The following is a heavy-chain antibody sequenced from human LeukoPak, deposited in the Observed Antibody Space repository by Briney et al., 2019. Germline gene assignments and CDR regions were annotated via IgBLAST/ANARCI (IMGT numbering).Heavy chain of an antibody. CDR2: MNPNSGNT. D-gene: IGHD6-19*01. V-gene: IGHV1-8*01. CDR1: GYTFTSYD. J-gene: IGHJ6*02. CDR3: ARCSSGDGYYYYYYGMDV. Sequence: ASVKVSCKPSGYTFTSYDINWVRQATGQGLEWMGWMNPNSGNTGYAQKFQGRVTMTRNTSISTAYMELSSLRSEDTAVYYCARCSSGDGYYYYYYGMDVWGQGTTVTVSS.